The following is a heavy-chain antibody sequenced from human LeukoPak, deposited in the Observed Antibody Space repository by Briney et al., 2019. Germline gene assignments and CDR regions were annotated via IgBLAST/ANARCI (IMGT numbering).Heavy chain of an antibody. CDR2: ISSGSSAI. CDR3: ARGHTAVTRHFDF. CDR1: GFTVSSNS. J-gene: IGHJ4*02. D-gene: IGHD4-17*01. V-gene: IGHV3-21*01. Sequence: GGSLRLSCAASGFTVSSNSMNWVRQAPGKGLEWVSIISSGSSAIFSADALKGRFTISRDDAKNLLYLDMNSLRAEDTAVYYCARGHTAVTRHFDFWGQGTLVTVSS.